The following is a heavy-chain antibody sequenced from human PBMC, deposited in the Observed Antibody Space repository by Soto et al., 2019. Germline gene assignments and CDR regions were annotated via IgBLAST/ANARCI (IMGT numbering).Heavy chain of an antibody. CDR3: ARRITMIVVDAFDI. V-gene: IGHV1-69*01. CDR1: GGTFSSYA. J-gene: IGHJ3*02. CDR2: IIPIFGTA. D-gene: IGHD3-22*01. Sequence: QVQLVQSGAEVKKPGSSVKVSCKASGGTFSSYAISWVRQAPGQGLEWMGGIIPIFGTANYAQKFQGRVTITVDESTSTAYMELSRLRSEDKAVYSCARRITMIVVDAFDIWGQGTMVTVSS.